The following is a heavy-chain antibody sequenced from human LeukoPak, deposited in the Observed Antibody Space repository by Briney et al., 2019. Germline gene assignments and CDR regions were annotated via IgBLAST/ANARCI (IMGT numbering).Heavy chain of an antibody. CDR3: ARGKFVVVTNWFDP. V-gene: IGHV4-34*01. CDR1: AGSFSSHS. D-gene: IGHD2-21*02. J-gene: IGHJ5*02. Sequence: SETLSLTCAVYAGSFSSHSWTWIRLPPGKGLEWIGEINHSGYTNYNPSLTSRVTISVDTSKNQFSLKLSSVTAADTAVYYCARGKFVVVTNWFDPWGQGTLVTVSS. CDR2: INHSGYT.